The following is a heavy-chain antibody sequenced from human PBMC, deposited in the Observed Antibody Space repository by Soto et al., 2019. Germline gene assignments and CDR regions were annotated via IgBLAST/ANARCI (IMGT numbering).Heavy chain of an antibody. CDR1: GFTFSSYS. Sequence: PGGSLRLSCAASGFTFSSYSMNWVRQAPGKGLEWVSYISSSSSTIYYADSVKGRFTISRDNAKNSLYLQMNSLRAEDTAVYYWARVSGSSGWPYFDYWGKGTLVTVPS. J-gene: IGHJ4*02. CDR2: ISSSSSTI. D-gene: IGHD6-19*01. V-gene: IGHV3-48*01. CDR3: ARVSGSSGWPYFDY.